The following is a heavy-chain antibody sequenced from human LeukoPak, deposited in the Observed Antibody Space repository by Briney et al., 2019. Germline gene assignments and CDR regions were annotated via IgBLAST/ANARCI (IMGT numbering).Heavy chain of an antibody. D-gene: IGHD2-15*01. Sequence: SETLSLTCTVSGGSISGYYWSWIRQPAGKGLEWIGHIYSSGSTTYNPSLKSRATMSVDTSKNQFSLKLSSVTAADTAVYYCARQGEGSSYRYFMDVCGKGTTVTVPS. CDR2: IYSSGST. CDR3: ARQGEGSSYRYFMDV. V-gene: IGHV4-4*07. CDR1: GGSISGYY. J-gene: IGHJ6*03.